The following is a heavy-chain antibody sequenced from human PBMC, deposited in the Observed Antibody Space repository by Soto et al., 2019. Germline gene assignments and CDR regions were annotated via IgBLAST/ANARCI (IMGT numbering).Heavy chain of an antibody. J-gene: IGHJ5*02. Sequence: QQQLQESGSGLLKPSQTLSLTCAVSGGSINSGGDSWSWIRQPPGKGLEWIGYIYHSGGTYYNPSLKSRVIISIDRSKNQFSLKLTSVTAADTAVYCCARTAAGGWFDPWGQGTLVTVSS. V-gene: IGHV4-30-2*01. CDR3: ARTAAGGWFDP. CDR1: GGSINSGGDS. CDR2: IYHSGGT. D-gene: IGHD3-10*01.